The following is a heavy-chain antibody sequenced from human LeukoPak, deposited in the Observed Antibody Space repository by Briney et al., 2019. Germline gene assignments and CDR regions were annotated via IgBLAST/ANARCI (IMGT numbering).Heavy chain of an antibody. CDR2: IYTSGST. CDR3: ARDLYHYDSRRDAFDI. CDR1: GGSISTYY. Sequence: SETLSHTCTVSGGSISTYYWSWIRQPAGKGLEWIGRIYTSGSTTYNPSLKSRVTMSVDTSKNQFSLNLNSVTAADTAVYYCARDLYHYDSRRDAFDIWGQGTMVTVSS. J-gene: IGHJ3*02. V-gene: IGHV4-4*07. D-gene: IGHD3-22*01.